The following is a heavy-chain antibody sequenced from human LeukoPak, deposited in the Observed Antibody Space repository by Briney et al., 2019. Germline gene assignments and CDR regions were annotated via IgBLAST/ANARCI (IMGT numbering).Heavy chain of an antibody. CDR1: GFTFDDYA. J-gene: IGHJ6*03. CDR2: ISWNSAII. D-gene: IGHD3-10*01. V-gene: IGHV3-9*01. Sequence: PGGSLRLSCAASGFTFDDYAMHWVRQAPGKGLEWVSGISWNSAIIYHADSVKGRFTISRDNAKNSLYLQMNSLRAEDTALYYCAKGFGLWFGELSPYYYYYMDVWGKGTTVTISS. CDR3: AKGFGLWFGELSPYYYYYMDV.